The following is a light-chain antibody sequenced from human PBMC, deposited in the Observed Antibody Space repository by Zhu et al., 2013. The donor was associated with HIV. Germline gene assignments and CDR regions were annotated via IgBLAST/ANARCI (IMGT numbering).Light chain of an antibody. CDR2: DDS. Sequence: SYELTQPPSVSVAPGKTATITCGGSNIGSKSVQWYQQRPGKAPVLVICDDSDRPSGIPERFSGSNSGNTATLTISRVEAGDEADYFCQVWDSISDQYVFGTGTKVTVL. CDR1: NIGSKS. CDR3: QVWDSISDQYV. J-gene: IGLJ1*01. V-gene: IGLV3-21*04.